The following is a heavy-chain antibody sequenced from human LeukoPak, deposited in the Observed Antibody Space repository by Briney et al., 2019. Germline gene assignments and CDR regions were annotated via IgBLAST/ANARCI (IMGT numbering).Heavy chain of an antibody. CDR3: AGGLGVAGVPSNDAFDI. Sequence: GGSLRLSCAASGFTVSSNYMSWVRQAPGKGLEWVSVIYSGGSTYYADSVKGRFTISRHNSKNTLYLQMNSLRAEDTAVYYCAGGLGVAGVPSNDAFDIWGQGTMVTVSS. CDR2: IYSGGST. V-gene: IGHV3-53*04. CDR1: GFTVSSNY. J-gene: IGHJ3*02. D-gene: IGHD6-19*01.